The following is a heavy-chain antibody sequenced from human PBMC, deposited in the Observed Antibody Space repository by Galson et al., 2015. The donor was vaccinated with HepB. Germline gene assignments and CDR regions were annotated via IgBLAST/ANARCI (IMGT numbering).Heavy chain of an antibody. CDR3: AKGRFYEFWSGEDWFDP. V-gene: IGHV3-23*01. CDR1: GFTFSSYA. Sequence: SLRLSCAASGFTFSSYAMSWVRQAPGKGLEWVSSISGGGGSIYYADSAKGRFTISRDNSKNTVYLQMNSLRAEDTAVYYCAKGRFYEFWSGEDWFDPWGQGTLVTVSS. CDR2: ISGGGGSI. D-gene: IGHD3-3*01. J-gene: IGHJ5*02.